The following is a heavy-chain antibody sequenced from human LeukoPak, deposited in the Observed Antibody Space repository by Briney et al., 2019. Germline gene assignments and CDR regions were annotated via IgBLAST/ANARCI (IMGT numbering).Heavy chain of an antibody. J-gene: IGHJ6*04. CDR3: ARDSSQGLYYYCMDV. Sequence: GGSLRLSCAASGFTFSSYSMNWVRQAPGRGLEWVSSISSSSSYIYYADSVKGRFTISRDNAKNSLYLQMNSLRAEDTAVYYCARDSSQGLYYYCMDVWGKGTTVTVSS. CDR1: GFTFSSYS. V-gene: IGHV3-21*01. CDR2: ISSSSSYI.